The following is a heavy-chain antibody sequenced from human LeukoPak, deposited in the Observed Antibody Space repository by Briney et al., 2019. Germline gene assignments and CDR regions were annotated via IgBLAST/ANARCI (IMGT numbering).Heavy chain of an antibody. D-gene: IGHD3-3*01. V-gene: IGHV4-61*02. CDR2: IYTSGST. Sequence: SETLSLTCTVSGGSISSGSYYWSWIRQPAGKGLEWIGRIYTSGSTNYNPSLKSRVTISVDTSKNQFSLKLSSVTAADTAVYYCARGRLRITIFGVVHYFDYWGQGTLVTVSS. CDR1: GGSISSGSYY. CDR3: ARGRLRITIFGVVHYFDY. J-gene: IGHJ4*02.